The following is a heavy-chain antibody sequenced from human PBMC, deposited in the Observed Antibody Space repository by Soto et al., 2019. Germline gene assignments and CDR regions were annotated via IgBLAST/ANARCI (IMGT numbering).Heavy chain of an antibody. CDR3: ARGHYELAY. Sequence: LSLTCTVSGGSISSSSYYWGWVRQAPGKGLEWVSYISIGSTYTKYADSVKGRFTISRDDAKNSLYLQMNSLRAEDTAVYYCARGHYELAYWGQGTLVTVSS. D-gene: IGHD3-22*01. V-gene: IGHV3-11*05. CDR2: ISIGSTYT. J-gene: IGHJ4*02. CDR1: GGSISSSSYY.